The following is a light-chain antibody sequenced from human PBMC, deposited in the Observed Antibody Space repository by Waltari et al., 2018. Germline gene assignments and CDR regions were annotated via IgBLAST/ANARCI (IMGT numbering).Light chain of an antibody. CDR1: QSLLHGNGNNY. CDR3: MQALQTPT. J-gene: IGKJ5*01. CDR2: LGS. Sequence: DIVMTQSPLSLPVTPGEPASISCRSSQSLLHGNGNNYLDWYLQKPGQSPQLLIDLGSNRASGVPDRFSGSGSGTDFTLKISRVEAEDVGVYYCMQALQTPTFGQGTRLEIK. V-gene: IGKV2-28*01.